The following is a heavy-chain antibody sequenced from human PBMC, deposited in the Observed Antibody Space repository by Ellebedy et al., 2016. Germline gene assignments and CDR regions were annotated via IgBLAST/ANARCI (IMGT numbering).Heavy chain of an antibody. Sequence: GESLKISCAASGFTFTSYGKHWVRQAPGKGLERVSAISGSGGSTYYTDSVKGRFTISRDNAKNSLYLQMNSLRDEDTAGYYCARVGYCSGGSCYFGYYGMDVWGQGTTVTVS. CDR3: ARVGYCSGGSCYFGYYGMDV. CDR2: ISGSGGST. CDR1: GFTFTSYG. D-gene: IGHD2-15*01. V-gene: IGHV3-23*01. J-gene: IGHJ6*02.